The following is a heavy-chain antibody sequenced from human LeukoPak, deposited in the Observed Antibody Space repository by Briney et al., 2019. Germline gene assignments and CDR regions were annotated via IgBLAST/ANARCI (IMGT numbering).Heavy chain of an antibody. J-gene: IGHJ3*02. Sequence: SQTLSLTCTVSGGSISSGGYYWSRIRQHPGKGLEWIGYIYYSGSTYYNPSLKSRVTISVDMSKNQFSLKLSSVTAADTAVYYCVTAENDAFDIWGQGTMVTVSS. CDR2: IYYSGST. CDR3: VTAENDAFDI. V-gene: IGHV4-31*03. CDR1: GGSISSGGYY. D-gene: IGHD1-14*01.